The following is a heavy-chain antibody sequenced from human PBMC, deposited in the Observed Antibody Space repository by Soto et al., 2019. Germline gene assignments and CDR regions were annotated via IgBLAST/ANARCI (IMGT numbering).Heavy chain of an antibody. D-gene: IGHD3-22*01. CDR3: AREDESSGHAGTFQ. CDR2: ISLDGSAK. V-gene: IGHV3-30-3*01. J-gene: IGHJ1*01. Sequence: PGGSLRLSCTVSGFSFSSYVMHWVRQAPGEGLEWVAGISLDGSAKHYADSVKGRFTISRDNSKNTLYLQMDSLTVEETIVYYCAREDESSGHAGTFQ. CDR1: GFSFSSYV.